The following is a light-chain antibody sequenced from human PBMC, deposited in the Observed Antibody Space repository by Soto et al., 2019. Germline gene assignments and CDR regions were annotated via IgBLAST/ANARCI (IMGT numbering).Light chain of an antibody. CDR1: QTVTSN. CDR3: QQYHKWPVT. J-gene: IGKJ4*01. V-gene: IGKV3-15*01. CDR2: RAS. Sequence: EIVMTQSPATLSVSPGERVTLSCRASQTVTSNLAWYQHKPGQAPRLLISRASTGATGLPARFSGSGSGTEFTLTINSLQSEDLAIYYCQQYHKWPVTFGGATKVDI.